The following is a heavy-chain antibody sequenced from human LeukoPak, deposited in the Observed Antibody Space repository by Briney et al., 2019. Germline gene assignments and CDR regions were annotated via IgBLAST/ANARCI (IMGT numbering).Heavy chain of an antibody. Sequence: GESLRISCKGSGYSFTSYWISWVRQMSGKGLEWMGNIDPSDSYINYSPSFQGHVNISADKSISTAYLHWSCLEASDTAVYYCAIHQATMDWFDPWGQGTLVTVSS. V-gene: IGHV5-10-1*01. CDR2: IDPSDSYI. CDR3: AIHQATMDWFDP. D-gene: IGHD5-12*01. CDR1: GYSFTSYW. J-gene: IGHJ5*02.